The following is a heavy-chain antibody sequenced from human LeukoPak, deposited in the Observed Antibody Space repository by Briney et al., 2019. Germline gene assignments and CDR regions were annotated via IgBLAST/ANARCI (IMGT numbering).Heavy chain of an antibody. D-gene: IGHD6-13*01. CDR3: ARTGIAAAGTSGEIDY. J-gene: IGHJ4*02. Sequence: GASVKVSCKASGCTFTSYAISWVRQAPGQGLEWMGWISAYNGNTNYAQKFQGRVTMTTDTSTSTAYMELRSLRSDDTAVYYCARTGIAAAGTSGEIDYWGQGTLVTVSS. CDR2: ISAYNGNT. V-gene: IGHV1-18*01. CDR1: GCTFTSYA.